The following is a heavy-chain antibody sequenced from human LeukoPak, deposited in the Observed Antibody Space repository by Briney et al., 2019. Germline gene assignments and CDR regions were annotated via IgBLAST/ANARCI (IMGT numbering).Heavy chain of an antibody. CDR2: IYHSGST. CDR1: GGSISSGGYS. J-gene: IGHJ4*02. D-gene: IGHD1-26*01. CDR3: ARDGGWELLQAKYYFDY. V-gene: IGHV4-30-2*01. Sequence: SETLSLTCAVSGGSISSGGYSWSWIRQPPGKGLEWIGYIYHSGSTYYNPSLKSRVTISVDRSKNQFSLKLSSVTAADTAIYYCARDGGWELLQAKYYFDYWGQGTLVTVSS.